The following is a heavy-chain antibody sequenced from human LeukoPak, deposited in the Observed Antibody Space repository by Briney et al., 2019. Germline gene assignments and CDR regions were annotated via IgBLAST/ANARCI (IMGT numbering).Heavy chain of an antibody. CDR1: GFTFSSYW. Sequence: QPGGSLRLSCAASGFTFSSYWMSWVRQAPGKGLEWVANIKQDGSEKYYVDSVQGRFTISRDNAKNSLYLQMNSLRAEDTAVYYFATXXXXXXXXYXXXDXXGKGTTVT. CDR3: ATXXXXXXXXYXXXDX. J-gene: IGHJ6*03. CDR2: IKQDGSEK. V-gene: IGHV3-7*01.